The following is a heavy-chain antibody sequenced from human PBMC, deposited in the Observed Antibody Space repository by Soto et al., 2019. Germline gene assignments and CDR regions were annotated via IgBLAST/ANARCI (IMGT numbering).Heavy chain of an antibody. CDR3: TRGWNYDYFDS. V-gene: IGHV4-59*11. J-gene: IGHJ4*02. CDR2: TYYSGST. CDR1: GDYIIDHY. Sequence: PSETMCLTSNVSGDYIIDHYCRWIRQPPGKGPEWIGYTYYSGSTNYNPFLKSRVTISVDTSKNHFSLKLSSVTAADTAVYYCTRGWNYDYFDSWGQGTLVTVSS. D-gene: IGHD1-7*01.